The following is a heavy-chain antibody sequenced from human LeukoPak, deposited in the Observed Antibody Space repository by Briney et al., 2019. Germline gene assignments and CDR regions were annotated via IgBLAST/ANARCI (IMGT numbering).Heavy chain of an antibody. J-gene: IGHJ4*02. Sequence: GGSLRLSCAASGFTFSSYAMHWVRQAPGKGLEWVAVISYDGSNKYYADSVKGRFTISRDNSKNTLYLQMNSLRAEDTAVYYCAKDVSRGSGALGDYWGQGTLVTVPS. V-gene: IGHV3-30-3*01. CDR2: ISYDGSNK. CDR3: AKDVSRGSGALGDY. D-gene: IGHD3-10*01. CDR1: GFTFSSYA.